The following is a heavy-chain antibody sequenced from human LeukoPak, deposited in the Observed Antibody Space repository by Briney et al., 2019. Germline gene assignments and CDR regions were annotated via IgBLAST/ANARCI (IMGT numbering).Heavy chain of an antibody. CDR1: RGTSSSYA. CDR2: IIPIIGIA. J-gene: IGHJ6*02. Sequence: GASVKVSCKPSRGTSSSYAISRVRQAPGPGLEWMGRIIPIIGIANYAQTFQGRVTITPNKSTSTAYMELSSLRSEDTAVYYCARNAYYYYGMDVWGQGTTVTVSS. V-gene: IGHV1-69*04. CDR3: ARNAYYYYGMDV.